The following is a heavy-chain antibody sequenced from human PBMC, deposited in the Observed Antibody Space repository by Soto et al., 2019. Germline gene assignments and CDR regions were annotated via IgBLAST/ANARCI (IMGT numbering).Heavy chain of an antibody. J-gene: IGHJ6*02. CDR2: ISSSSSYI. V-gene: IGHV3-21*01. CDR1: GFTFSSYG. Sequence: VWSLRLSCAASGFTFSSYGMHWVRQAPGKGLEWVSSISSSSSYIYYADSVKGLFTISRDNAKNSLYLQMNSLRAEDTAVYYCARDFARDHYSGYEYYYYGMDVWGQGTTVTVSS. CDR3: ARDFARDHYSGYEYYYYGMDV. D-gene: IGHD5-12*01.